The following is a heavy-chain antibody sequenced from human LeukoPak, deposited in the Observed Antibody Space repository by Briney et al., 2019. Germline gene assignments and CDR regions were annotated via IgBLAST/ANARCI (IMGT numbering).Heavy chain of an antibody. CDR1: GGTFSSYA. Sequence: SVKVSCKASGGTFSSYAISWVRQAPGQGLEWMGGIIPIFGTANYAQKFQGRVTITADESTSTAYMELSSLRSEDTAVYYCARLTGYGGNSTPDYWGQGTLVTVSS. V-gene: IGHV1-69*13. D-gene: IGHD4-23*01. CDR3: ARLTGYGGNSTPDY. J-gene: IGHJ4*02. CDR2: IIPIFGTA.